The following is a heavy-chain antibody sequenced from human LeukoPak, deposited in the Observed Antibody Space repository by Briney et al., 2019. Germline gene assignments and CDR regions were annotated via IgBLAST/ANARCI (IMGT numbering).Heavy chain of an antibody. Sequence: GGSLRLSCAASGFSFSSYAMSWVRQAPGKGLEWVSVISGSGGRTYYADSVKGRFTISRDNSKNTLYLQMNSLRAEDTAVYYCARGGYSPVDYWGQGTLVTVSS. J-gene: IGHJ4*02. CDR1: GFSFSSYA. D-gene: IGHD4-23*01. CDR3: ARGGYSPVDY. CDR2: ISGSGGRT. V-gene: IGHV3-23*01.